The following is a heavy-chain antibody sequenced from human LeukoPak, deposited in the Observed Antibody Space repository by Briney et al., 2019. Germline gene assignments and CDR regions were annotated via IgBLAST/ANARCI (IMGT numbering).Heavy chain of an antibody. Sequence: GGSLRLSCAASGFTVSRNYMSWVRQAPGKGLEWVSYISSSGSTIYYADSVKGRFTISRDNAKNSLYLQMNSLRAEDTAVYYCAELGITMIGGVWGKGTTVTISS. CDR2: ISSSGSTI. D-gene: IGHD3-10*02. CDR3: AELGITMIGGV. CDR1: GFTVSRNY. V-gene: IGHV3-48*03. J-gene: IGHJ6*04.